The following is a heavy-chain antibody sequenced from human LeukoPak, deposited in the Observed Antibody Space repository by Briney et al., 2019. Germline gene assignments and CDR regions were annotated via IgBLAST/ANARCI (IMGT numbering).Heavy chain of an antibody. CDR3: AKDYHTTDSNSDPFDY. D-gene: IGHD1-7*01. CDR1: GFTFSSYA. J-gene: IGHJ4*02. Sequence: GGSLRLSCAASGFTFSSYAMSWVRQAPGKGLEWVSGITGTSDSTYYADFVKGRFSIFRDNPKNTLSLQMHSLRAEDTATYYCAKDYHTTDSNSDPFDYWGQGTLVTVSS. CDR2: ITGTSDST. V-gene: IGHV3-23*01.